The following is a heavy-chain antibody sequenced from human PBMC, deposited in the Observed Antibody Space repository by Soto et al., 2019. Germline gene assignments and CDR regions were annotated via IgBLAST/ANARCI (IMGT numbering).Heavy chain of an antibody. Sequence: SETLSLTCTVSGGSISSGGYYWSWIRHHPGKGLEWIGYIYYSGSTYYNPSLKSRVTISVDTSKNQFSLKLSSVTAADTAVYYCARGTGTLSPHGMDVWGQGTTVTVSS. J-gene: IGHJ6*02. D-gene: IGHD1-1*01. V-gene: IGHV4-31*03. CDR2: IYYSGST. CDR1: GGSISSGGYY. CDR3: ARGTGTLSPHGMDV.